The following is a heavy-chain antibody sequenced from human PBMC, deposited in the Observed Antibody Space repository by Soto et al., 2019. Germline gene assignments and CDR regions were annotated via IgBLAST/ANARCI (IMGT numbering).Heavy chain of an antibody. CDR2: IYHRGTT. CDR1: GGSISSDGYS. V-gene: IGHV4-30-2*01. J-gene: IGHJ2*01. CDR3: ARVARGYNNSVRSWYIDL. D-gene: IGHD1-20*01. Sequence: QLQLQESGSGLVKPSQTLSLTCAVSGGSISSDGYSWSWIRQPPGKGLEWIGYIYHRGTTSYNPSLKSRVTISVDRSRKEFSLKLNSVTAADTAVYYCARVARGYNNSVRSWYIDLWGRGTLVIVSS.